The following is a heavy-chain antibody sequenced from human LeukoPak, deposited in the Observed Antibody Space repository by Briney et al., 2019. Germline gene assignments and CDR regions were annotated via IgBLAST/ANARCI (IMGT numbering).Heavy chain of an antibody. CDR1: GFTFSSYA. V-gene: IGHV3-30*04. CDR2: ISYDGSNK. CDR3: VRVAYYYDSRGYYYYDY. D-gene: IGHD3-22*01. J-gene: IGHJ4*02. Sequence: GGSLRLSCAASGFTFSSYAMHWVRQAPGKGLEWVAVISYDGSNKYYADSVKGRFTISRDNAKNTLFLQMNSLRAEDTAVYYCVRVAYYYDSRGYYYYDYWGQGTLVTVSS.